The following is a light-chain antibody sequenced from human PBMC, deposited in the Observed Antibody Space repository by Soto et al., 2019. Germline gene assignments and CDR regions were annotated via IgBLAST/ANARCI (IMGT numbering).Light chain of an antibody. CDR1: QSVNTY. J-gene: IGKJ1*01. Sequence: EIVLTQSPATLSLSPGGRATLSCRASQSVNTYLAWYQQKPGQAPRLLIYDASNRATGIPARFSGSGSGTDFTLTISSLEPEDFAVYYCQQRSDSLSTFGQGTKVEIK. CDR2: DAS. CDR3: QQRSDSLST. V-gene: IGKV3-11*01.